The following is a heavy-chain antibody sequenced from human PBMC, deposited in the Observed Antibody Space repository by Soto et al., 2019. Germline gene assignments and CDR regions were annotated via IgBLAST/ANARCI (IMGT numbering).Heavy chain of an antibody. D-gene: IGHD2-2*01. CDR2: IYSGGST. Sequence: EVQLVESGGGLVQPGGSLRLSCAASGFTVSSNYMSWVRQAPGKGLEWVSVIYSGGSTYYEDSVKGRFTISRDNSKNTLYLQMNSLSAEDTAVYYCARVNDCSSTSCPYTRFYYYYMDVWGKGTTVTVSS. V-gene: IGHV3-66*01. CDR3: ARVNDCSSTSCPYTRFYYYYMDV. CDR1: GFTVSSNY. J-gene: IGHJ6*03.